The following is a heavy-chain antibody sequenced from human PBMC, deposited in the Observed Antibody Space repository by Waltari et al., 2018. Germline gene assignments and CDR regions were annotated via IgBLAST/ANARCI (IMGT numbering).Heavy chain of an antibody. Sequence: QVQLQESGPGLVKPSETLSLTCTVSGRSISSSYLSWIRRPPGKGLEWIGYIYYSGSTNYNPSLKSRVTISVDTSKNQFSLKLSSVTAADTAVYYCAKSSYSSSWYWFDPWGQGTLVTVSS. D-gene: IGHD6-13*01. V-gene: IGHV4-59*01. CDR2: IYYSGST. J-gene: IGHJ5*02. CDR1: GRSISSSY. CDR3: AKSSYSSSWYWFDP.